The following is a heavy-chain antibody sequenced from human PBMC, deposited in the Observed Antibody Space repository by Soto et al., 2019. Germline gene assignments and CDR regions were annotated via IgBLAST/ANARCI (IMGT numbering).Heavy chain of an antibody. CDR1: GGSFSGYY. D-gene: IGHD6-6*01. Sequence: SETLSLTCAVYGGSFSGYYWSWIRQPPGKGLEWIGEINHSGSTNYNPSLKSRVTISVDTSKNQFSLKLSSVTAADTAVYYCARGTGIAARLVRRGGMDVWGQGTTVTVSS. CDR3: ARGTGIAARLVRRGGMDV. CDR2: INHSGST. J-gene: IGHJ6*02. V-gene: IGHV4-34*01.